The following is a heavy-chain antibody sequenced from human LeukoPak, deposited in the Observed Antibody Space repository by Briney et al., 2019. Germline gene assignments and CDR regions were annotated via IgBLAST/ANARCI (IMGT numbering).Heavy chain of an antibody. CDR1: GYSFTSYW. CDR2: IYPGDSDT. D-gene: IGHD5-12*01. J-gene: IGHJ6*02. V-gene: IGHV5-51*01. CDR3: ARYSGYDWRGYYYYGMDV. Sequence: GESLKISCMGSGYSFTSYWIGWVRQMPGKGLDWMGIIYPGDSDTRYSPSFQGQVTISADKSISTAYLQWSSLKASDTAMYYCARYSGYDWRGYYYYGMDVWGQGTTVTVSS.